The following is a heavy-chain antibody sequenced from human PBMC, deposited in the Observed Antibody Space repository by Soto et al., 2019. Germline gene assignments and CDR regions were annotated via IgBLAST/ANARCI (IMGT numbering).Heavy chain of an antibody. CDR2: ISHDGSNA. CDR1: GFTLRYYG. V-gene: IGHV3-30*18. Sequence: PGGSLRLSCAASGFTLRYYGMHWVRQAPGKGLECVAVISHDGSNAFYADSVKGRFTISRDNSKNMLYLQMNSLKPEDTAVYYCAKDRGGDCSDNACYFGGDYWGRGNLVTVYS. J-gene: IGHJ4*02. D-gene: IGHD2-15*01. CDR3: AKDRGGDCSDNACYFGGDY.